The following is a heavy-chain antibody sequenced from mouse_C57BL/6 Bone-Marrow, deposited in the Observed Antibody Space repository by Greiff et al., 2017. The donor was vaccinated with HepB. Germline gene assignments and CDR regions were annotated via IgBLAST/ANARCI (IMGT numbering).Heavy chain of an antibody. J-gene: IGHJ4*01. D-gene: IGHD5-1-1*01. V-gene: IGHV5-15*01. CDR1: GFTFSDYG. Sequence: DVMLVESGGGLVQPGGSLKLSCAASGFTFSDYGMAWVRQAPRKGPEWVAFISNLAYSIYYAATVTGRFTISRENAKNTLYLEMSSLRSEDTAMYYCARQKYALYAMDYWGQGTSVTVSS. CDR3: ARQKYALYAMDY. CDR2: ISNLAYSI.